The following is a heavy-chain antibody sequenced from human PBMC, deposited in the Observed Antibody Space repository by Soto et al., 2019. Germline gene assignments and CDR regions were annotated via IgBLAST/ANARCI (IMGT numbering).Heavy chain of an antibody. CDR2: INQGGSEK. J-gene: IGHJ4*02. CDR1: GFTLSNYW. D-gene: IGHD4-4*01. CDR3: ARGGTITTPDFDY. V-gene: IGHV3-7*03. Sequence: GGSLRLSCAASGFTLSNYWMSWVRQAPGKGLEWVATINQGGSEKYYVDSMKGRFTISRDNAGNSVYLQMNSLRAEDTAVYYCARGGTITTPDFDYWGPGTLVTVSS.